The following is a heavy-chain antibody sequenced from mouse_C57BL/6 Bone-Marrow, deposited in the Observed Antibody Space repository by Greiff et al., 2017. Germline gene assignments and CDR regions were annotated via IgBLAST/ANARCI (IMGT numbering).Heavy chain of an antibody. CDR2: IDPETGGT. CDR1: GYTFTDYE. Sequence: QVQLKESGAELVRPGASVTLSCKASGYTFTDYEMHWVKQTPVHGLEWIGAIDPETGGTAYNQKFKGKAILTADKSSSTAYMELRSLTSEDSAVYYCTRSLPLYYYGSSSWFAYWGQGTLVTVSA. CDR3: TRSLPLYYYGSSSWFAY. J-gene: IGHJ3*01. V-gene: IGHV1-15*01. D-gene: IGHD1-1*01.